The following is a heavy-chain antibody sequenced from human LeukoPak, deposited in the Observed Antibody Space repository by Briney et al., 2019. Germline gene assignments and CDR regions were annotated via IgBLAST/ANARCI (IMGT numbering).Heavy chain of an antibody. D-gene: IGHD3-10*01. CDR1: GGTFSSYA. V-gene: IGHV3-30*02. CDR2: IRYDGSNK. Sequence: SCKASGGTFSSYAISWVRQAPGKGLEWVAFIRYDGSNKYYADSVKGRFTISRDNSKNTLYLQMNSLRAEDTAVYYCARGQFGESWGQGTLVTVSS. J-gene: IGHJ4*02. CDR3: ARGQFGES.